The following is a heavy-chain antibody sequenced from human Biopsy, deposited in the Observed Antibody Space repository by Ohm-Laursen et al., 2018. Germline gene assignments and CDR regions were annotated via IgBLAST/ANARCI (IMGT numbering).Heavy chain of an antibody. CDR1: VGTFSKFG. Sequence: SVKVSCKAPVGTFSKFGVNGVRQAPGQGLEWMGWVNPNNGDTKFAPDFQGRLTMTRDKSISTAYIELIRLRSDDTAGYYCARGHVGPLLEWLLFQTSIDVWGQGTTVTVSS. J-gene: IGHJ6*02. V-gene: IGHV1-2*07. CDR2: VNPNNGDT. CDR3: ARGHVGPLLEWLLFQTSIDV. D-gene: IGHD3-3*01.